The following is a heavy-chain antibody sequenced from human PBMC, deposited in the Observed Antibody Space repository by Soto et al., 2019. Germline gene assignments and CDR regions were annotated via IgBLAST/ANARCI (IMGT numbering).Heavy chain of an antibody. Sequence: KASETLSLTCAVYGGSFNCYYWSWIRQPPGKGLEWIGEINHSGSTNYNPSLKSRVTISVDTSKNQFSLKLSSVTAADTAVYYCARKGDYGLRSYYFDYWGQGTLVTVSS. CDR3: ARKGDYGLRSYYFDY. V-gene: IGHV4-34*01. CDR2: INHSGST. D-gene: IGHD4-17*01. CDR1: GGSFNCYY. J-gene: IGHJ4*02.